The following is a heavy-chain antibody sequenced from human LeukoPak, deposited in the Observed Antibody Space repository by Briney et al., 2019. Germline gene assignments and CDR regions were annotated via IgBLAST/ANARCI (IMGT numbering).Heavy chain of an antibody. CDR3: ATAPGNYYGSGSFDY. CDR1: GGTFSSFG. D-gene: IGHD3-10*01. CDR2: IIPILGIA. J-gene: IGHJ4*02. Sequence: SVKVSCKASGGTFSSFGISWVRQAPGQGLEWMGRIIPILGIANYAQEFQGRVTMTEDTSTDTAYMELSSLRSEDTAVYYCATAPGNYYGSGSFDYWGQGTLVTVSS. V-gene: IGHV1-69*04.